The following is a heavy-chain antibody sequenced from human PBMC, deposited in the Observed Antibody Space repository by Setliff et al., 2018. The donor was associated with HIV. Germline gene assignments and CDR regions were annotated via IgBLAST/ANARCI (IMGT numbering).Heavy chain of an antibody. V-gene: IGHV3-43*01. D-gene: IGHD6-6*01. Sequence: PGGSLRLSCAASGFTFDDYTMHWVRQAQVKGMEWVSLISWDGGSTFYADSVKGRFTFSRDNNKNSLYLQMNSLKIEDTALYYCVKDIWPLWGSSFFFDSWGQGTLVTVSS. J-gene: IGHJ4*02. CDR1: GFTFDDYT. CDR2: ISWDGGST. CDR3: VKDIWPLWGSSFFFDS.